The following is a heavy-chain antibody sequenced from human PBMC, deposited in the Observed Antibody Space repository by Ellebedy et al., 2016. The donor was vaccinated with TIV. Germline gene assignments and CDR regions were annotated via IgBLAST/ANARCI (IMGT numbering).Heavy chain of an antibody. D-gene: IGHD6-19*01. CDR1: GFAFSRYP. CDR2: VSYDRRAK. Sequence: GGSLRLXCVASGFAFSRYPMHWVRQAPGKGLEWATVVSYDRRAKSYADSVKGRFTISRDNSKNTVYLEMNSLRPDDTAVYFCAKEGDSSGHAGDFDYWGQGTLVTVPS. J-gene: IGHJ4*02. CDR3: AKEGDSSGHAGDFDY. V-gene: IGHV3-30*04.